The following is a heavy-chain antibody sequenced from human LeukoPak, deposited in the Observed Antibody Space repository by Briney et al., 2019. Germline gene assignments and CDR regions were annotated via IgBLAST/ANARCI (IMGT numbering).Heavy chain of an antibody. CDR1: GFTSSSYW. CDR2: IKQDESEK. D-gene: IGHD3-22*01. J-gene: IGHJ4*02. CDR3: ARDGLVYHYGSSAYYSDY. Sequence: GGSLRLSCAASGFTSSSYWMSWVRQAPGKGLEWVANIKQDESEKYYVDSVKGRFTISRDNAKNSLNLQMNGLRAEDTAVYFCARDGLVYHYGSSAYYSDYWGQGTLVTVSS. V-gene: IGHV3-7*01.